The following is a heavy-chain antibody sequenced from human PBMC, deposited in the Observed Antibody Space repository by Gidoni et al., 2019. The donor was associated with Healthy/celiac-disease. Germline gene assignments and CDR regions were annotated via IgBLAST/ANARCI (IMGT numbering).Heavy chain of an antibody. Sequence: QVQLQESGPGLVKPAETLSLTCTVSGGSISRYYWSWIRQPPGKGLEWFGYIYYSGSTNYNPSLKSRVTISVDTSKNQFSLKLSSVTAADTAVYYCARAIPYDAFDIWGQGTMVTVSS. J-gene: IGHJ3*02. CDR3: ARAIPYDAFDI. CDR2: IYYSGST. CDR1: GGSISRYY. D-gene: IGHD2-2*02. V-gene: IGHV4-59*01.